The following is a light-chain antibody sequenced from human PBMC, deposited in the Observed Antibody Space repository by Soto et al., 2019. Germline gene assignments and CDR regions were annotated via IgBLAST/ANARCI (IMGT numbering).Light chain of an antibody. J-gene: IGKJ1*01. CDR2: DAS. Sequence: DIQMTQSPSTLSASVGVTVTITCRASQSIGTWLAWYQQKPGKAPNLLIYDASNLESGVPSRFSGSGSGTEFTLTISSLQPDDFATSYCQQYNTYPWTFGQGTKVEIK. V-gene: IGKV1-5*01. CDR1: QSIGTW. CDR3: QQYNTYPWT.